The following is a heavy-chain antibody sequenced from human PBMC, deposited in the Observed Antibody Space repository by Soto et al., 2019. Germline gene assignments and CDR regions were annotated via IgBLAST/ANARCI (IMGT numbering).Heavy chain of an antibody. J-gene: IGHJ5*02. D-gene: IGHD1-26*01. CDR3: SKEQRGSYLVGWIDP. V-gene: IGHV3-9*01. CDR2: ISWHRATK. Sequence: EVQLVESGGALVQHGRSLRLYCAASGFTFEDYALYWVRQAPGKGLEWVAGISWHRATKNYEESVQGRFTISRDNAKKALSQQMDSRRTYDAALFYCSKEQRGSYLVGWIDPWCHVTQGTVAS. CDR1: GFTFEDYA.